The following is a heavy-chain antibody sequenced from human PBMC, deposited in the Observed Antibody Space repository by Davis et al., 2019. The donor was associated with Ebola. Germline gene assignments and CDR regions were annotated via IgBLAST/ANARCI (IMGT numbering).Heavy chain of an antibody. CDR1: GFTFSNAW. CDR2: VDPEDGKI. V-gene: IGHV1-24*01. D-gene: IGHD3-10*01. CDR3: GTDTRGGAGGGMDV. Sequence: GGSLRLSCAASGFTFSNAWMSWVRQAPGKGLEWVGGVDPEDGKIFYAQNFQGRVSMTEDTSADIAYMELSSLRPEDTAVYYCGTDTRGGAGGGMDVWGQGTTVTVSS. J-gene: IGHJ6*02.